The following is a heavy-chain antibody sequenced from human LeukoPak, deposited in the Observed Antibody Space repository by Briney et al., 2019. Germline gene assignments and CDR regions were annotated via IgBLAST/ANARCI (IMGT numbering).Heavy chain of an antibody. J-gene: IGHJ5*02. V-gene: IGHV1-2*02. Sequence: ASVKVSCKASGYTFTDYYMHWVRRAPGQGLKWMGWINPNSGGTYYAQKFQGRVTLTRDTSINTAYMELTRLTSDDTAVYYCAREQLLTTSWFDPWGQGTLVTVSS. CDR2: INPNSGGT. CDR3: AREQLLTTSWFDP. CDR1: GYTFTDYY. D-gene: IGHD3-10*01.